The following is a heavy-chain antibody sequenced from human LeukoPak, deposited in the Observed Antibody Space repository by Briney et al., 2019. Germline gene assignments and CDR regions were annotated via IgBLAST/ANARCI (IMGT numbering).Heavy chain of an antibody. D-gene: IGHD6-19*01. Sequence: PSETLSLTCTVSGGSVSSGSYYWSWIRQPPGTGLEWIGYIYYSGSTNYNPSLKSRVTISVDTSKNQFSLKLSSVTAADTAVYYCARLYSSGWYFDYWGQGTLVTVSS. CDR3: ARLYSSGWYFDY. CDR1: GGSVSSGSYY. J-gene: IGHJ4*02. CDR2: IYYSGST. V-gene: IGHV4-61*01.